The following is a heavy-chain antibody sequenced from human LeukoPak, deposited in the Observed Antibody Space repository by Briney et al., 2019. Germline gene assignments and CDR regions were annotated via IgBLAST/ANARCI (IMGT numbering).Heavy chain of an antibody. CDR3: ARDFVPKNYGSGSYFDY. CDR2: IYYSGST. D-gene: IGHD3-10*01. J-gene: IGHJ4*02. V-gene: IGHV4-59*01. Sequence: PSETLSLTCTVSGGSISSYYWSWIRQPPGKGLEWIGYIYYSGSTNYNPSLKSRVTISVDTSKNQFSLKLSSVTAADTAVYYCARDFVPKNYGSGSYFDYWGQGTLVTVSS. CDR1: GGSISSYY.